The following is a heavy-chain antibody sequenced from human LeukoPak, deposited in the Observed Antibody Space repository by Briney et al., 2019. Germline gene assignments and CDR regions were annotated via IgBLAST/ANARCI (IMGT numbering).Heavy chain of an antibody. Sequence: ASVTVSCKASGYTFTSYDINWVRQAAGQGREGMGWMNPNRGSTDYAQKFQGRVTITRNTSISTAYMELSGLRSEDTAVYYCARGRSTGYPYYFEYWGQGTLVTVSS. CDR3: ARGRSTGYPYYFEY. J-gene: IGHJ4*02. CDR2: MNPNRGST. CDR1: GYTFTSYD. V-gene: IGHV1-8*03. D-gene: IGHD5-12*01.